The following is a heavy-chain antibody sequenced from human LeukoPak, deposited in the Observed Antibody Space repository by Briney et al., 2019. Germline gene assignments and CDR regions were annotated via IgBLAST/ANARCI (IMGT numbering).Heavy chain of an antibody. CDR2: IRSKAYGGTT. J-gene: IGHJ3*02. CDR3: TRDLLRGDAFDI. Sequence: PGGSLRLSCAASGFTFSNYEMNWVRQAPGKGLEWVGFIRSKAYGGTTEYAASVKGRFTISRDDSKSIAYLQMNSLKTEDTAVYYCTRDLLRGDAFDIWGQGTMVTVSS. V-gene: IGHV3-49*04. CDR1: GFTFSNYE.